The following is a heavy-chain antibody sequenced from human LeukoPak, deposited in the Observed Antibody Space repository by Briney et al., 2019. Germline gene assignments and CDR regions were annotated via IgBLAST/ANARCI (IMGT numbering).Heavy chain of an antibody. D-gene: IGHD6-19*01. CDR1: GGSISSGGYY. V-gene: IGHV4-31*03. Sequence: SETLSLTCTVSGGSISSGGYYWSWIRQHSGKGLEWIGYIYYSGSTYYNPSLKSRVTISVDTSKNQFSLKLSSVTAADTAVYYCATALSPWYSSGWYEDALDIWGQGTMVTVSS. J-gene: IGHJ3*02. CDR2: IYYSGST. CDR3: ATALSPWYSSGWYEDALDI.